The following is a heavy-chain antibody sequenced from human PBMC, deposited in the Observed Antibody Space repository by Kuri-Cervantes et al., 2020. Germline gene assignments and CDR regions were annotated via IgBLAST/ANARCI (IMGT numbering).Heavy chain of an antibody. CDR1: GGTFSSYT. D-gene: IGHD6-13*01. CDR3: ARDVKGPGEDPTAATAPIDY. J-gene: IGHJ4*02. V-gene: IGHV1-18*01. Sequence: ASVKVSCKASGGTFSSYTISWVRQAPGQGLEWMGWISAYNGNTNYAQKLQGRVTVTTDTSTSTAYTELRSLRSDDTAVYYCARDVKGPGEDPTAATAPIDYWGQGTLVTVSS. CDR2: ISAYNGNT.